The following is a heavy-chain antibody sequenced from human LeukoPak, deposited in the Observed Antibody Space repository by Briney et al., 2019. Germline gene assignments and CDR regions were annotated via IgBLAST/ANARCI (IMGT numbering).Heavy chain of an antibody. D-gene: IGHD3-10*01. Sequence: SETLSLTCTVSGGSISSYYWSWIRQPPGKGLEWIGCIYYSGSTNYNPSLKSRVTISVDTSKNQFSLKLSSVTAADTAVYYCARVGGITMVRGVSYYMDVWGKGTTVTISS. CDR3: ARVGGITMVRGVSYYMDV. V-gene: IGHV4-59*01. CDR2: IYYSGST. J-gene: IGHJ6*03. CDR1: GGSISSYY.